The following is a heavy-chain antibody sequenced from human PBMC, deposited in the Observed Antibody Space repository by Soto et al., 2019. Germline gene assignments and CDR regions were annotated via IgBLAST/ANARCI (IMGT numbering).Heavy chain of an antibody. CDR1: GGTFSRYS. V-gene: IGHV1-69*08. J-gene: IGHJ6*02. Sequence: QVQLVQSGAEVKKPGSSVKVSCKASGGTFSRYSITWVRQAPVHGLAWIGRSIPLFGIPTDAQKFQGRVTITADESTSTAYMELSSLRSDDTAVYYCAREDRDRESGLVPAAIDGMDVWGRVTTVTVSS. CDR3: AREDRDRESGLVPAAIDGMDV. CDR2: SIPLFGIP. D-gene: IGHD2-2*01.